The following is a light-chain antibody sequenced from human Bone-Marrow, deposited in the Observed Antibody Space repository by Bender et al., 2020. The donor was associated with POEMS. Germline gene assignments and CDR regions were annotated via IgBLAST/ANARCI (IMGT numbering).Light chain of an antibody. V-gene: IGLV1-44*01. CDR2: INN. CDR1: SSNIGTNP. J-gene: IGLJ2*01. Sequence: QSVLTQPPSASGTPGQRVTISCSGSSSNIGTNPVNWYQQLPGTAPKLLIYINNQRPSGVPDRFSGSKSGTSASLAISGLQSEDEADYYCSSYRSTSTPVVFGGGTRLTVL. CDR3: SSYRSTSTPVV.